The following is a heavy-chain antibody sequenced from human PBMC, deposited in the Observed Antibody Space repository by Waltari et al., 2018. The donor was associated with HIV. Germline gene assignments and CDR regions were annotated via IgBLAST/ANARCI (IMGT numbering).Heavy chain of an antibody. V-gene: IGHV4-31*03. Sequence: PGLVKPSQTLSLTCTVSGGSISSGGYYWSWIRQHPGKGLEWIGYIYYSGSTYYNPPLKSRVTISVDTSKNQFSLKLSSVTAADTAVYYCARYLSPVYYDSSGYWFDPWGQGTLVTVSS. CDR3: ARYLSPVYYDSSGYWFDP. CDR1: GGSISSGGYY. CDR2: IYYSGST. D-gene: IGHD3-22*01. J-gene: IGHJ5*02.